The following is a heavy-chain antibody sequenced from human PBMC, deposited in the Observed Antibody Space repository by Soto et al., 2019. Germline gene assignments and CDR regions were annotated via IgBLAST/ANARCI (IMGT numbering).Heavy chain of an antibody. D-gene: IGHD6-13*01. J-gene: IGHJ5*02. Sequence: QVQLQESGPGLVKPSQTLSLTCTVSGGSISSGGYYWSWIRQHPGKGLAWIGYIYYSGSTYYNPSLKSRVTISVDTSKNQFSLKLSSVTAADTAVYYCARGRSSWPDKYNWFDPWGQGTLVTVSS. CDR1: GGSISSGGYY. V-gene: IGHV4-31*03. CDR2: IYYSGST. CDR3: ARGRSSWPDKYNWFDP.